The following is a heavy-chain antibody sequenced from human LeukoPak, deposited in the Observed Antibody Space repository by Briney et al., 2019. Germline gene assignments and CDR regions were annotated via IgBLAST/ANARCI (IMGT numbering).Heavy chain of an antibody. CDR2: INHSGST. J-gene: IGHJ4*02. V-gene: IGHV4-34*01. Sequence: SETLSLTCAVYGGTFSAYYWSWIRQPPGKGLEWIGEINHSGSTNYNPSLKSRVTVSVDTSKNQFSLKLSSVTAADTAVYYCARGRLNGYIDYWGQGTLVTVSS. CDR1: GGTFSAYY. D-gene: IGHD5-18*01. CDR3: ARGRLNGYIDY.